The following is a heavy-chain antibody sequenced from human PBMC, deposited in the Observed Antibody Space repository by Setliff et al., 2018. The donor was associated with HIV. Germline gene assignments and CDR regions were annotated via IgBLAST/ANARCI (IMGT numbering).Heavy chain of an antibody. V-gene: IGHV4-4*07. J-gene: IGHJ6*02. CDR2: IYTSGNT. CDR1: GGSISSHY. CDR3: ARDSELGLNYHYGMDV. D-gene: IGHD1-26*01. Sequence: PSETLSLTCTVSGGSISSHYWSWIRQPAGKGLEWIGRIYTSGNTNYNPSLKSRVTMSVDTSKNQFSLKLSSVTAADTAAYYCARDSELGLNYHYGMDVWGQGTTVTVSS.